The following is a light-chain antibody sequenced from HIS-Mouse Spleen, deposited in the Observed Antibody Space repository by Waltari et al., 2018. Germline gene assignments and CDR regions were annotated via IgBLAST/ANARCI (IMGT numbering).Light chain of an antibody. CDR1: SSDVGGYNY. V-gene: IGLV2-14*03. CDR3: SSYTSSSTYV. Sequence: QSALTQPASVSGSPGQSITISFTGTSSDVGGYNYVSWYQPHPGKAPKLMIYDFSTRPSGGSSRFSGSKSGNTASLTISGLKAEDEADYYCSSYTSSSTYVFGTGTKVTVL. J-gene: IGLJ1*01. CDR2: DFS.